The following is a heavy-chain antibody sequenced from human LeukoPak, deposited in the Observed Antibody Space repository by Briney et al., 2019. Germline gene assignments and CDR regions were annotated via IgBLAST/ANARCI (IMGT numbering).Heavy chain of an antibody. CDR2: IYYSGST. V-gene: IGHV4-39*01. CDR3: ARQDIVVVPAAMGG. D-gene: IGHD2-2*01. J-gene: IGHJ4*02. Sequence: SETLSLTCTVSGGSISSSSYYWGWIRQPPGKGLECIGSIYYSGSTYYNPSLKSRVTISVDTSKNQFSLKLSSVTAADTAVYYCARQDIVVVPAAMGGWGQGTLVTVSS. CDR1: GGSISSSSYY.